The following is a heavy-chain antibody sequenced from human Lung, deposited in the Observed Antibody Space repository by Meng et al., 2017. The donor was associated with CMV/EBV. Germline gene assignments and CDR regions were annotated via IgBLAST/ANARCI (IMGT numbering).Heavy chain of an antibody. CDR1: GLTFGSYW. J-gene: IGHJ4*02. V-gene: IGHV3-7*01. CDR3: ARDNDGKDY. D-gene: IGHD5-24*01. Sequence: GGSLRLSCAASGLTFGSYWMSWVRQAPGKGLAWVANINQDGSVKYYVDSVKGRFTISRDNAKNSLYLQMNSLRVEDTAVYYCARDNDGKDYWGQGTLVTVYS. CDR2: INQDGSVK.